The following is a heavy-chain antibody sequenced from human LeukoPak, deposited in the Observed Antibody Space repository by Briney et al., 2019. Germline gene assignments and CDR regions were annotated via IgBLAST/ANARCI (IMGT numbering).Heavy chain of an antibody. D-gene: IGHD2-2*01. CDR3: AKGCLGTASCRLFVY. CDR2: ISDSGGRT. V-gene: IGHV3-23*01. CDR1: GFTFNTYA. J-gene: IGHJ4*02. Sequence: GRSLRLSRAASGFTFNTYAMNWVRKAPAKGLEGVSGISDSGGRTHYTESVEGRYTISRENSKNTLYLQMRGLRAEDTAVYYSAKGCLGTASCRLFVYWGQRVLGTASS.